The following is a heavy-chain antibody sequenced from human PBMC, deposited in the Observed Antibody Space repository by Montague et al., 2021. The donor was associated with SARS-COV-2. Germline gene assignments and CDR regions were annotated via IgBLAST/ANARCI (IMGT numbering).Heavy chain of an antibody. V-gene: IGHV4-4*02. Sequence: SETLSLTCVVSGDSISTDNWWTWVRPPPGKGLEWVGEIYHTGSTKYNPSLKSRVTMSVDMSKNQFSLKLRSVTAADTAVYYCARGRGLAVLFDFYYYGMDVWGQGTTVTVSS. D-gene: IGHD6-19*01. CDR3: ARGRGLAVLFDFYYYGMDV. CDR1: GDSISTDNW. CDR2: IYHTGST. J-gene: IGHJ6*02.